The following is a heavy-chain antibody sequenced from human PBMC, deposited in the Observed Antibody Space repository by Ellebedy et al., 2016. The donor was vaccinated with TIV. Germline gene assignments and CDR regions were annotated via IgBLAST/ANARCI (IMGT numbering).Heavy chain of an antibody. CDR2: IKSKTAGGTT. CDR3: ATPEGVAVAFPGY. J-gene: IGHJ4*02. D-gene: IGHD6-19*01. CDR1: GFTFSNAW. V-gene: IGHV3-15*01. Sequence: GESLKISCAASGFTFSNAWMSWVRQAPGKGLEWVGRIKSKTAGGTTDYAAPVKGRFIISRDDSKNTLYLQMTSVKTEDTAVYYCATPEGVAVAFPGYWGQGALVTVSS.